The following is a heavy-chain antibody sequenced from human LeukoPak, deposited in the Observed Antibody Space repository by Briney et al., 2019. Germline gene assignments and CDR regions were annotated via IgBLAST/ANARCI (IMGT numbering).Heavy chain of an antibody. J-gene: IGHJ6*02. CDR2: MNPNSGNT. V-gene: IGHV1-8*01. CDR3: ARPRHYYYGMDV. CDR1: GYTFTSYD. Sequence: GASVKVSCKASGYTFTSYDINWVRQATGQGLEWMGWMNPNSGNTGYAQKFQGRVTMTRNTSISTAYMELSSLRSEDTAVYYCARPRHYYYGMDVWSQGTTVTVSS.